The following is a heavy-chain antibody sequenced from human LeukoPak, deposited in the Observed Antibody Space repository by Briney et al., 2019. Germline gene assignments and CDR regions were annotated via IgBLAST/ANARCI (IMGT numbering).Heavy chain of an antibody. V-gene: IGHV1-69*01. CDR2: IIPIFGTA. J-gene: IGHJ3*02. Sequence: ASVKVSCKASGGTFSSYAISWVRQAPGQGLEWMGGIIPIFGTANYAQKSQGRVTITADESTSTAYMELSSLRSEDTAVYYCATSPTAMVRGVIDDAFDIWGQGTMVTVSS. CDR1: GGTFSSYA. D-gene: IGHD3-10*01. CDR3: ATSPTAMVRGVIDDAFDI.